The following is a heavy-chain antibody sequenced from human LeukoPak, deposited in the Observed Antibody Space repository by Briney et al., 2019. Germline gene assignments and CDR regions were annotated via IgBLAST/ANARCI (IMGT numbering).Heavy chain of an antibody. V-gene: IGHV4-39*07. CDR2: IYYSGST. J-gene: IGHJ5*02. CDR3: ARVEGYCSGTSCWRNWFDP. CDR1: GGSISSSSYY. Sequence: SETLSLTCTVSGGSISSSSYYWGWIRQPPGKGLEWIGSIYYSGSTYYNPSLKSRVTISVDTSKNQFSLKLSSVTAADTAVYYCARVEGYCSGTSCWRNWFDPWGQGTLVTVSS. D-gene: IGHD2-2*01.